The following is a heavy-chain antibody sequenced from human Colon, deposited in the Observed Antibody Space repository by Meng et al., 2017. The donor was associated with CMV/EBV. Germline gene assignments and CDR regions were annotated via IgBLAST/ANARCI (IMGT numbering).Heavy chain of an antibody. V-gene: IGHV3-30*02. D-gene: IGHD5/OR15-5a*01. J-gene: IGHJ6*02. Sequence: GGSLRLSCTASGFTFNTHGMHWVRQSLGKGLEWVAFILFDGSKEYYGDSVKDRFTISRDNSKNTMYLQMSTLRVEDTAVYYCAKDRGYSVYYYYGMDVWGQGTLVTVSS. CDR3: AKDRGYSVYYYYGMDV. CDR1: GFTFNTHG. CDR2: ILFDGSKE.